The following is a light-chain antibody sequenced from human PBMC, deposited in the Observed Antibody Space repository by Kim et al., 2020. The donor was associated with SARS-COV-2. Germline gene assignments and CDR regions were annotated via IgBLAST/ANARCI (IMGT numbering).Light chain of an antibody. CDR3: QAWDINTGV. CDR2: KDT. Sequence: VSAGQTATITGSGANLGNKDTSWYLQRPGQSPVLVIYKDTKRPSGISERFSGSNSGNTATLTISGTQALDEADYYCQAWDINTGVFGTGTKVTVL. CDR1: NLGNKD. J-gene: IGLJ1*01. V-gene: IGLV3-1*01.